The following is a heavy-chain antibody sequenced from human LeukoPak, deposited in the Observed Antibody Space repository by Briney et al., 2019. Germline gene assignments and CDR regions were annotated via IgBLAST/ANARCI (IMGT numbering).Heavy chain of an antibody. D-gene: IGHD3-22*01. V-gene: IGHV4-61*01. Sequence: SETLSLTCTVSGGSVSSGSYYWSWIRQPPGKGLEWIGYIYYSGSTNYNPSLKSRVTISVDTSKNQFSLKLSSVTAADTAVYYCARVRWSSGTPFDYWGQGTLVTVSS. CDR3: ARVRWSSGTPFDY. CDR2: IYYSGST. J-gene: IGHJ4*02. CDR1: GGSVSSGSYY.